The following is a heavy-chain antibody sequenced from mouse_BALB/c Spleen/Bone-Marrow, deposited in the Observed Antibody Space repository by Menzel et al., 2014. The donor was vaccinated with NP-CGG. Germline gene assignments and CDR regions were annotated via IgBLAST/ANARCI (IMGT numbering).Heavy chain of an antibody. J-gene: IGHJ1*01. Sequence: EVQLQQSGAELVKPGASVKLSCTASGFNIKDIYMHWVKQRPEQGLEWIGRIDPANGNTKYDPKFQGKATITADTSFNTAYLQLSSLTSEDTAVYYCARYDYGWYFSVWGAGTTVTVSS. CDR2: IDPANGNT. CDR1: GFNIKDIY. D-gene: IGHD2-4*01. V-gene: IGHV14-3*02. CDR3: ARYDYGWYFSV.